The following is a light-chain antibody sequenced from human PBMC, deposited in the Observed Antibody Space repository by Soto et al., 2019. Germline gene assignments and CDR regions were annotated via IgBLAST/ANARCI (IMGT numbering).Light chain of an antibody. CDR2: ENN. CDR3: QSYDSSLSGYV. CDR1: SSNIGAGYE. V-gene: IGLV1-40*01. Sequence: QPVLTQPPSVSEAPGQRVTISCTGSSSNIGAGYEAHWYQQVPGTAPKLLIYENNNRPSGVPDRFSGSKSGTTASLAITGRQAEDEEEYYCQSYDSSLSGYVFGTGTKLTVL. J-gene: IGLJ1*01.